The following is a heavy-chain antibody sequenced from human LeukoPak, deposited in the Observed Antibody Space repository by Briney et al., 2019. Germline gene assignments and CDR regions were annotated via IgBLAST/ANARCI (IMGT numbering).Heavy chain of an antibody. CDR1: GFTFSSYE. V-gene: IGHV3-48*03. CDR3: AKVYYGSGSYYHPYYYYYMDV. J-gene: IGHJ6*03. Sequence: PGGSLRLSCAASGFTFSSYEMNWVRQAPGKGLEWVSYISSSGSTIYYADSVKGRFTISRDNSKNTLYLQMNSLRAEDTAVYYCAKVYYGSGSYYHPYYYYYMDVWGKGTTVTVSS. D-gene: IGHD3-10*01. CDR2: ISSSGSTI.